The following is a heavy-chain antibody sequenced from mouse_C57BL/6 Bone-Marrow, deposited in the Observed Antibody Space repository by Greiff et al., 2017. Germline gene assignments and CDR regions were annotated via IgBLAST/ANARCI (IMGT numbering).Heavy chain of an antibody. CDR2: IWSDGST. CDR1: GFSLTSYG. CDR3: ARQDYGYDGFAY. D-gene: IGHD2-2*01. Sequence: VQLQPSGPGLVAPSQSLSITCTVSGFSLTSYGVHWVRQPPGKGLEWLVVIWSDGSTTYNSALKSRLSISKDNSKSQVFLKMNSLQTDDTAVYYCARQDYGYDGFAYWGQGTLVTVSA. J-gene: IGHJ3*01. V-gene: IGHV2-6-1*01.